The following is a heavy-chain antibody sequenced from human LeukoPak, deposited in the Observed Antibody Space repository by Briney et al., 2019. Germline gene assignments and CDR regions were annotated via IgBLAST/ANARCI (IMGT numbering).Heavy chain of an antibody. V-gene: IGHV4-59*07. CDR2: IYSSGTT. CDR1: GGSITNYY. CDR3: ARHRLRITMVRGVTNWFDP. D-gene: IGHD3-10*01. J-gene: IGHJ5*02. Sequence: PSDTLSLTCTVSGGSITNYYWNWIRQPPGKGLEWIGFIYSSGTTNYNPSLKSRLTISLDTSKNQFSLKLTSMTAADTAVYYCARHRLRITMVRGVTNWFDPWGQGTLVTVSS.